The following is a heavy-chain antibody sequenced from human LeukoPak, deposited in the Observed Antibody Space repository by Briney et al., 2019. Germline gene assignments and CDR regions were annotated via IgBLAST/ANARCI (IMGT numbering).Heavy chain of an antibody. CDR2: INPNSGGT. CDR3: ARPPFPWELNLLDY. J-gene: IGHJ4*02. Sequence: ASVKVSCKASGYTFTGYYMHWVRQAPGQGLEWMGWINPNSGGTNYAQKFQGGVTMTRDTSISTAYMELSRLRSDDTAVYYCARPPFPWELNLLDYWGQGTLVTVSS. V-gene: IGHV1-2*02. CDR1: GYTFTGYY. D-gene: IGHD1-26*01.